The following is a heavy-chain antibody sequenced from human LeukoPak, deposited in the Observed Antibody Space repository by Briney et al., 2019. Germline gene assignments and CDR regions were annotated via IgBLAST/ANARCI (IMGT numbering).Heavy chain of an antibody. CDR3: ATDSYYSIDV. CDR2: ITSDGTTT. J-gene: IGHJ6*02. V-gene: IGHV3-74*03. Sequence: GGSLRLSCASSGSTFSTTWMHWVRQAPGKGLLWVSLITSDGTTTTYADSVKGRFTISRDNAAKTLYLQMNSLRAEDSAVYYCATDSYYSIDVWGQGTTVTVSS. CDR1: GSTFSTTW.